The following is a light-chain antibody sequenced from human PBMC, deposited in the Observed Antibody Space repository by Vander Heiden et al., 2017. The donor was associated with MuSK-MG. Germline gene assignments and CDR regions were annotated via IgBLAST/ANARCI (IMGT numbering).Light chain of an antibody. V-gene: IGKV3-15*01. Sequence: EIVMTQSPATLSVSPGESVTLSCRASQSVSSHLAWYQQKPGQAPRLLIFGASARAAGVPARFSGSGSGTEFTLTITSLQFDDFAVYYCQQYNNRPLIFTFGPGTKVEIK. CDR1: QSVSSH. J-gene: IGKJ3*01. CDR2: GAS. CDR3: QQYNNRPLIFT.